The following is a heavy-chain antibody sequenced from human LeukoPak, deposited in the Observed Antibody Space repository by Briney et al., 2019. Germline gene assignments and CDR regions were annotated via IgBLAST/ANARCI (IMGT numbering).Heavy chain of an antibody. D-gene: IGHD3-22*01. CDR1: GFSFSSYA. Sequence: PGGSLRLSCAASGFSFSSYAINWVRQAPGKGLEWVSSISPSSSYIHYADSAKGRFTISRDNAKNSLYLQMNSLRAEDTAVYYCARVVTYYPDSSGYALDYWGQGALVTVSS. J-gene: IGHJ4*02. V-gene: IGHV3-21*01. CDR2: ISPSSSYI. CDR3: ARVVTYYPDSSGYALDY.